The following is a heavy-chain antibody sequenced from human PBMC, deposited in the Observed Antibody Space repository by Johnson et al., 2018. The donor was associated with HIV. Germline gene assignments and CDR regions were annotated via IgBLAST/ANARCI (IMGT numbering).Heavy chain of an antibody. CDR2: VKGETDGATI. CDR1: GFTFNNAW. J-gene: IGHJ3*02. Sequence: VQLVESGGGLKQPGGSLRLSCAASGFTFNNAWMSWVRQAPGKGLEWVGRVKGETDGATIDYAAPVKGRFTISRDGSKNTLYLRMKSLKTEDTGIYYCTTGLYWNDAFDIWGQGTMVSVSS. V-gene: IGHV3-15*01. CDR3: TTGLYWNDAFDI. D-gene: IGHD1-1*01.